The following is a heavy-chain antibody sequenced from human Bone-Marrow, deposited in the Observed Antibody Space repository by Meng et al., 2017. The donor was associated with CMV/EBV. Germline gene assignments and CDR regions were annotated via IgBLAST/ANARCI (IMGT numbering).Heavy chain of an antibody. CDR2: ISAYNGNT. Sequence: ASVKVSCKASGYTFTSYGISWVRQAPGQGLEWMGWISAYNGNTNYAQKLQGRVTMTTDTSTSTAYMELRSLRSDDTAVYYCARVGRVVCRIHKWFDPWGQGTLVTVSS. J-gene: IGHJ5*02. CDR1: GYTFTSYG. D-gene: IGHD2-15*01. CDR3: ARVGRVVCRIHKWFDP. V-gene: IGHV1-18*01.